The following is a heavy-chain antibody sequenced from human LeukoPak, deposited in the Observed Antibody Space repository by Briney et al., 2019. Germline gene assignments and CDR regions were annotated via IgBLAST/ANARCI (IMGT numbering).Heavy chain of an antibody. J-gene: IGHJ3*02. CDR2: MNPNSGNR. CDR1: GYTFTSYD. D-gene: IGHD2-21*02. V-gene: IGHV1-8*01. Sequence: ASVKVSCKASGYTFTSYDVNWVRQAAGQGLEWMGWMNPNSGNRGYAQKLQGRVTMTTDASTNTAYMELNGLYSEDTAVYYCARAIPFRYMLGGDYYEKSSHGFDIWGQGTMVTVSS. CDR3: ARAIPFRYMLGGDYYEKSSHGFDI.